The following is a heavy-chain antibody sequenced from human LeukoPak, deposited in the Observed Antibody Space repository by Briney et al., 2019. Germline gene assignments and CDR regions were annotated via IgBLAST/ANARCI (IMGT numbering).Heavy chain of an antibody. CDR1: GFTFSSYE. J-gene: IGHJ6*03. Sequence: GGSLRLSCAASGFTFSSYEMNWVRQAPGKGLEWVSYISSSGSTIYYADSVKGRFTISRDNAKNSLYLQMNSLRAEDTAVYYCAREDAAGTLYYYYYMDVWGKGTTVTVSS. CDR3: AREDAAGTLYYYYYMDV. D-gene: IGHD6-13*01. V-gene: IGHV3-48*03. CDR2: ISSSGSTI.